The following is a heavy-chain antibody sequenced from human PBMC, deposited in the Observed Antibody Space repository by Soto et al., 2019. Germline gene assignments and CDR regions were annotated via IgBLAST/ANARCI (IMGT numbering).Heavy chain of an antibody. CDR1: GATFSGNF. Sequence: QVQLVQSGAEVREPGASVKVSCKPSGATFSGNFFHWVRQAPGQGLEWMGWINPDNGDTNYAQKFQDRVTMTRDPSISTAYMDLSRLRSDDTAVYFCTRDRSGANLQYWGQGTLVTVSS. D-gene: IGHD3-10*01. V-gene: IGHV1-2*02. J-gene: IGHJ4*02. CDR2: INPDNGDT. CDR3: TRDRSGANLQY.